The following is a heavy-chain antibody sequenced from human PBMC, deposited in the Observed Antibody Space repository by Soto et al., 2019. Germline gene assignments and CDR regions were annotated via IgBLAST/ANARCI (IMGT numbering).Heavy chain of an antibody. CDR3: ARDRARKRDYYYYGMDV. CDR2: IIPIFGTA. J-gene: IGHJ6*02. CDR1: GGTFSSYA. Sequence: QVQLVQSGAEVKKPGSSVKVSCKASGGTFSSYAISWVRQAPGQGLEWMGGIIPIFGTANYAQKFQGRVTITEDESTSTAYMELSSLRSEDTAVYYCARDRARKRDYYYYGMDVWGQGTTVTVSS. V-gene: IGHV1-69*01.